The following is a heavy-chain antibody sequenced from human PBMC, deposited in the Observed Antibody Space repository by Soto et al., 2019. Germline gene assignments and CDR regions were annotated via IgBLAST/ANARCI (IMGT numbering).Heavy chain of an antibody. D-gene: IGHD2-8*02. CDR1: GFTFSGYW. V-gene: IGHV3-7*04. CDR2: ISPDGSEE. Sequence: EVQLVESGGGLVQPGGSLRLSCAASGFTFSGYWMTWVRQAPGKGLEGVANISPDGSEEYYVDSVKGRFTISRDNAKNSVYLQMNSLRGEDTALYYCTRDLNLDTGPWGQGTQVTFSS. CDR3: TRDLNLDTGP. J-gene: IGHJ5*02.